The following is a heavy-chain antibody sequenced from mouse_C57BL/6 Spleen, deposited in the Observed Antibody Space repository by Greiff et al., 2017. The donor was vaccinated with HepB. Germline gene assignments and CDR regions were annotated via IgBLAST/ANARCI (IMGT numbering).Heavy chain of an antibody. V-gene: IGHV5-16*01. J-gene: IGHJ1*03. CDR3: ARERAYYYGSSPYWYFDV. CDR2: INYDGSST. CDR1: GFTFSDYY. Sequence: EVMLVESEGGLVQPGSSMKLSCTASGFTFSDYYMAWVRQVPEKGLEWVANINYDGSSTYYLDSLKSRFIISRDNAKNILYLQMISLKSEDTATYYCARERAYYYGSSPYWYFDVWGTGTTVTVSS. D-gene: IGHD1-1*01.